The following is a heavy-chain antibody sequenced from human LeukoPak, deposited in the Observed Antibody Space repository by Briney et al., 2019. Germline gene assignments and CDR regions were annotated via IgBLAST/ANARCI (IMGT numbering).Heavy chain of an antibody. D-gene: IGHD3-10*01. CDR3: ARRGYYGSGAYDT. J-gene: IGHJ3*01. V-gene: IGHV4-59*08. CDR1: GGSLNSYY. CDR2: VYHSGSA. Sequence: SETLSLTCTVSGGSLNSYYWDWIRQPPGKGLEWIGNVYHSGSAIYNPSLESRVTISVDRSKNQFSLNLSSVTAADTAVYYCARRGYYGSGAYDTWGQGTMLIVSS.